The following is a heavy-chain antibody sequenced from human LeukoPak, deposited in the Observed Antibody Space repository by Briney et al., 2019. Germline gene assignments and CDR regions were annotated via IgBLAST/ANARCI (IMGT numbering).Heavy chain of an antibody. Sequence: PSQTLSLTCTVSGGSISSGDYYWSWIRQPPGKGLEWIGYIYSSGSTNYNPSLKSRVTISVDTSNNQFSLKLSSVTAADTAVYYCARLNSYYYGSGTYYSDYWGQGTLVTVSS. D-gene: IGHD3-10*01. CDR2: IYSSGST. CDR1: GGSISSGDYY. J-gene: IGHJ4*02. CDR3: ARLNSYYYGSGTYYSDY. V-gene: IGHV4-30-4*01.